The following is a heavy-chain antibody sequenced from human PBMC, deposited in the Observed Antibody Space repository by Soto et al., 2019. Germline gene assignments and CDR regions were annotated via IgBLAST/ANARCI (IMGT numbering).Heavy chain of an antibody. J-gene: IGHJ4*02. V-gene: IGHV1-8*01. Sequence: QVQLVQSGAEVKKPGASVKVSCKASGDTFPNFDFNWVRQATGQGLEWMGWMRANSGDTGHAQKFQGRVSMTRDTSMSTAYMELSSLRAEDTAVYYWARYSNGQGFKAGGQGTLVIVSS. CDR1: GDTFPNFD. CDR2: MRANSGDT. D-gene: IGHD5-18*01. CDR3: ARYSNGQGFKA.